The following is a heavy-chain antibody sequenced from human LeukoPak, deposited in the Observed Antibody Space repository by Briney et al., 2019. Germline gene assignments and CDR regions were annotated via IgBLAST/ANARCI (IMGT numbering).Heavy chain of an antibody. CDR3: ARVYYDILTGYSFGAFDI. V-gene: IGHV3-30*03. CDR1: GFTFSSYG. D-gene: IGHD3-9*01. J-gene: IGHJ3*02. Sequence: GRSLRLSCAASGFTFSSYGMHWVRQAPGKGLEWVAVISYDGSNKYYADSVKGRFTISRDNSKNTLYLQMNSLRAEDTAVYYCARVYYDILTGYSFGAFDIWGQGTMVTVSS. CDR2: ISYDGSNK.